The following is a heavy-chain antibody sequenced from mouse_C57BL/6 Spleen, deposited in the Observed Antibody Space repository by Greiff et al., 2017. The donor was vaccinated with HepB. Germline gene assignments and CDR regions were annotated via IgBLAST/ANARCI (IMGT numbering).Heavy chain of an antibody. J-gene: IGHJ3*01. CDR2: ISDGGSYT. CDR1: GFTFSSYA. V-gene: IGHV5-4*01. CDR3: ASLTPVPFAY. Sequence: EVQLVESGGGLVKPGGSLKLSCAASGFTFSSYAMSWVRQTPEKRLEWVATISDGGSYTYYPDNVKGRFTISRDNAKNNLYLQMSQLKSEDTAMYYCASLTPVPFAYWGQGTLVTVSA.